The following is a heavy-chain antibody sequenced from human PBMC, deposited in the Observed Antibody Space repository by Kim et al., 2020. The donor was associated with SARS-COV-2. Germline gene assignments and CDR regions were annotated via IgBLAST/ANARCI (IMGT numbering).Heavy chain of an antibody. CDR3: TTYNPFGDQVIGYYYGMDV. CDR1: GFTFSNAW. J-gene: IGHJ6*02. D-gene: IGHD3-10*01. V-gene: IGHV3-15*01. Sequence: GGSLRLSCAASGFTFSNAWMSWVRQAPGKGLEWVGRIKSKTDGGTTDYAAPVKGRFTISRDDSKNTLYQQMNSLKTEDTAVYYCTTYNPFGDQVIGYYYGMDVWGQGTTVTVSS. CDR2: IKSKTDGGTT.